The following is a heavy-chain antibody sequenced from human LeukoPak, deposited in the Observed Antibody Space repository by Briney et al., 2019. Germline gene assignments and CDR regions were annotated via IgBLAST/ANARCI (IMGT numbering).Heavy chain of an antibody. D-gene: IGHD2-2*01. Sequence: GASVTVSCKASGYTFTGYYMHWVRQAPGQGLEWMGWINPNSGGTNYAQKFQGRVTMTRDTSISTAYMELSRLRSDDTAVYYCGRVIGLGYCSSTSCYPADYYFDYWGQGTLVTVSS. V-gene: IGHV1-2*02. CDR2: INPNSGGT. J-gene: IGHJ4*02. CDR3: GRVIGLGYCSSTSCYPADYYFDY. CDR1: GYTFTGYY.